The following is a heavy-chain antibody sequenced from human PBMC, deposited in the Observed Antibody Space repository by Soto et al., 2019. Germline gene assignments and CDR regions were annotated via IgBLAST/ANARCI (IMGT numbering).Heavy chain of an antibody. Sequence: SVKVSCKASGGTFSSYAISWVRQAPGQGLEWMGGIIPIFGTANYAQKFQGRATITADESTSTAYMELSSLRSEDTAVYYCARIVLSGDDRSFQHWGQGTLVTVSS. CDR2: IIPIFGTA. V-gene: IGHV1-69*13. D-gene: IGHD4-17*01. J-gene: IGHJ1*01. CDR3: ARIVLSGDDRSFQH. CDR1: GGTFSSYA.